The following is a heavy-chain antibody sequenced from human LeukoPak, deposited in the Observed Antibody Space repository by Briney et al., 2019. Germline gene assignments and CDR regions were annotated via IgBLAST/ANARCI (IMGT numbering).Heavy chain of an antibody. J-gene: IGHJ4*02. D-gene: IGHD3-10*01. CDR1: GFTFSSYN. Sequence: GGSLRLSCAASGFTFSSYNMNWVRQAPGKGLEWVSYISSSSTYIYYADSVKGRFTISRDNAKNSLYLQMNSLRAEDTAVYYCATGSGSYYNDPKPLDYWGQGTLVTVSS. CDR2: ISSSSTYI. CDR3: ATGSGSYYNDPKPLDY. V-gene: IGHV3-21*05.